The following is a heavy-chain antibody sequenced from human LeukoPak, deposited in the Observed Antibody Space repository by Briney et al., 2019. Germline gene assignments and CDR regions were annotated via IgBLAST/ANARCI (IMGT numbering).Heavy chain of an antibody. D-gene: IGHD4-17*01. CDR2: IIPIFGIA. CDR1: GGTFSSYA. CDR3: ARDPYFGDGDY. J-gene: IGHJ4*02. Sequence: ASVKVSCKASGGTFSSYAISWVRQAPGQGLEWMGRIIPIFGIANYAQKFQGRVTITADKSTSTAYMELSSLRSEDTAVYYCARDPYFGDGDYWGQGTLVTVSS. V-gene: IGHV1-69*04.